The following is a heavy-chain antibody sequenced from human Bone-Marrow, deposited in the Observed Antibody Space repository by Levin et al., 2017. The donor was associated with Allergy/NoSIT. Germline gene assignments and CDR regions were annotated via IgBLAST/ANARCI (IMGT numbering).Heavy chain of an antibody. CDR1: GGSFSGYY. CDR3: ATSYSSSSYYGMDV. D-gene: IGHD6-6*01. V-gene: IGHV4-34*01. J-gene: IGHJ6*02. Sequence: SETLSLTCAVYGGSFSGYYWSWIRQPPGKGLEWIGEINHSGSTNYNPSLKSRVTISVDTSKNQFSLKLSSVTAADTAVYYCATSYSSSSYYGMDVWGQGTTVTVSS. CDR2: INHSGST.